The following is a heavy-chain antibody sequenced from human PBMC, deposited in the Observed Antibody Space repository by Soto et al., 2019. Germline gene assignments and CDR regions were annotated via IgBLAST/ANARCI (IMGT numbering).Heavy chain of an antibody. V-gene: IGHV3-33*01. CDR2: ISYDGNKI. J-gene: IGHJ6*02. Sequence: QVHLAESGGGVVQPGTSVRLSCAASGFTFSSYGMHWVRQAPGKGLEWVAVISYDGNKIHYAASVRGRFSISRDNSKXXXXXXXXXXXXXXXXXXXXXXXXXXXXXXXXXXXXXXXXXXXXXXSNSYGMDVWGQGTTVTVFS. CDR3: XXXXXXXXXXXXXXXXXXXXXXXXXXSNSYGMDV. CDR1: GFTFSSYG.